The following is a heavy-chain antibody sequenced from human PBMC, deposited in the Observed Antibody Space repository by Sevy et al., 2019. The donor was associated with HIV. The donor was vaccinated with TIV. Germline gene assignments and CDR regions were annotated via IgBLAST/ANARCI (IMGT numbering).Heavy chain of an antibody. CDR3: ASPGITMVRGVPPTDPYYYYGMDV. D-gene: IGHD3-10*01. J-gene: IGHJ6*02. Sequence: ASVKVSCKASGGTFSSYAISWVRQAPGQGLEWMGGIIPIFGTANYAQKFQGRVTITADESTSTAYMELSSLRSEDTAVYYCASPGITMVRGVPPTDPYYYYGMDVWGQGTTVTVSS. CDR2: IIPIFGTA. CDR1: GGTFSSYA. V-gene: IGHV1-69*13.